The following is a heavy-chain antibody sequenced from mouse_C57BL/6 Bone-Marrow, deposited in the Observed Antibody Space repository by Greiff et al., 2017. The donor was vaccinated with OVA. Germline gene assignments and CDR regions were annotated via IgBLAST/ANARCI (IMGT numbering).Heavy chain of an antibody. CDR1: GYSITSCYY. J-gene: IGHJ3*01. V-gene: IGHV3-6*01. CDR2: ISYDGSN. D-gene: IGHD1-1*01. Sequence: DVKLQESGPGLVKPSQSLSLTCSVTGYSITSCYYWNWIRQFPGNKLKWMGYISYDGSNNYNPSLKNRISITRDTSKNQFFLKLNSVTTEDTATYYCARSYYGSGFAYWGQGTLVTVSA. CDR3: ARSYYGSGFAY.